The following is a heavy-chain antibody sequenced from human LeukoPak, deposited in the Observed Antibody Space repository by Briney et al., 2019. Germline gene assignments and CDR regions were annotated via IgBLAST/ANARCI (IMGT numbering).Heavy chain of an antibody. CDR3: AKPGEWLVPDVDYYYYMDV. CDR1: GFTFSSYA. Sequence: PGGSLRLSCAASGFTFSSYAMSWVRQAPGKGLEWVSAISGSGGSTYYADSVKGRFTISRDNSKNTLYPQMNSLRAEDTAVYYCAKPGEWLVPDVDYYYYMDVWGKGTTVTVSS. V-gene: IGHV3-23*01. D-gene: IGHD6-19*01. CDR2: ISGSGGST. J-gene: IGHJ6*03.